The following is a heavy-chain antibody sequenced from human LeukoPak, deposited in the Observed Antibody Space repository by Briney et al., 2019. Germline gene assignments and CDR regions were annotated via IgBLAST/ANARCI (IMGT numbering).Heavy chain of an antibody. CDR2: INWNSDSI. CDR3: AADGYKSRFDY. J-gene: IGHJ4*02. D-gene: IGHD5-24*01. CDR1: GFTFDDYA. Sequence: GGSLRLSCAVSGFTFDDYAMHWVRQVPGKGLEWVSGINWNSDSIGYADSVKGRFTTSRDNAKNSLYLQMNSLRAEDTAVYYCAADGYKSRFDYWGQGTLVTVSS. V-gene: IGHV3-9*01.